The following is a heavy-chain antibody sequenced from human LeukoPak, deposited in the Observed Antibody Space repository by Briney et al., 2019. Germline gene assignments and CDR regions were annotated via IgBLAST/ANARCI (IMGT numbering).Heavy chain of an antibody. CDR1: GGSISSGGHY. D-gene: IGHD3-10*01. Sequence: SQTLSLTCTVSGGSISSGGHYWTWIRQHPGKGLEWIGRIYTSGSANYNPSLESRVTISLDTSKNQFSLKLSSVTAADTAVYYCARVAEVRRADDYYMDVWGKGTTVTVSS. CDR2: IYTSGSA. J-gene: IGHJ6*03. V-gene: IGHV4-61*02. CDR3: ARVAEVRRADDYYMDV.